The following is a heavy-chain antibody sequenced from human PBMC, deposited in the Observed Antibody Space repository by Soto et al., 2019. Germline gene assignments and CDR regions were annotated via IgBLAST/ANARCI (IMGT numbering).Heavy chain of an antibody. Sequence: QVQLVQSGAEVKKPGSSVKVSCKASGGTFSSYAISWVRQAPGQGREWMGGIIPIFGTADYAQKFQGRVTITEDEYTITAYMEQSSLRSADKAVYYCASNYDSSGYYYRGLDYWGQGTLVTVSS. CDR2: IIPIFGTA. J-gene: IGHJ4*02. CDR3: ASNYDSSGYYYRGLDY. D-gene: IGHD3-22*01. V-gene: IGHV1-69*12. CDR1: GGTFSSYA.